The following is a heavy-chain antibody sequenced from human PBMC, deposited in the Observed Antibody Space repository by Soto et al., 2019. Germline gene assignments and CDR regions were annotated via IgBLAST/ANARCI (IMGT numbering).Heavy chain of an antibody. CDR2: IYYIENT. D-gene: IGHD1-7*01. V-gene: IGHV4-39*01. Sequence: SETLSLTCTVSDGSITSNYYYGGWIRQPPGKGLEWIGNIYYIENTFYNASLKSRLTISVDTSKNQFSLKLSSVTAADTAVYYRARLRVPNYYFDLWGQGALVPVSS. CDR1: DGSITSNYYY. J-gene: IGHJ4*02. CDR3: ARLRVPNYYFDL.